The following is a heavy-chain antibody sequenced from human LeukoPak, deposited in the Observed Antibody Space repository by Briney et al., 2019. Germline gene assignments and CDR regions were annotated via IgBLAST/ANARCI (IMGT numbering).Heavy chain of an antibody. V-gene: IGHV4-4*07. Sequence: KPSETLSLTCTVSGGSISSYYWSWIRQPAGKGLEWIGCIYTSGSTNYNPSLKSRVTMSVDTSKNQFSLKLSSVTAADTAVYYCASESCSSTSCSFDYWGQGTLVTVSS. J-gene: IGHJ4*02. CDR3: ASESCSSTSCSFDY. D-gene: IGHD2-2*01. CDR2: IYTSGST. CDR1: GGSISSYY.